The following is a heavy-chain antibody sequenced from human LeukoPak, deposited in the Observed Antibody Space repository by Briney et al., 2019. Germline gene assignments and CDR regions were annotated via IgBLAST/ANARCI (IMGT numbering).Heavy chain of an antibody. CDR3: VSWAGGNSDVASFDY. Sequence: GASVKVSCKASGYIFIDYYMHWVRQAPGRGFEWMGWISRRSGATKIAEKFQGRVTLTRDTSIGTAYVELTNLASDDTAVHYCVSWAGGNSDVASFDYWGQGTLVIVSS. D-gene: IGHD2-21*01. J-gene: IGHJ4*02. CDR1: GYIFIDYY. V-gene: IGHV1-2*02. CDR2: ISRRSGAT.